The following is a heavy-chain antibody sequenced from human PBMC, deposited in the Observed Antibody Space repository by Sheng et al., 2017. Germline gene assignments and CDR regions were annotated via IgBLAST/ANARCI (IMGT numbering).Heavy chain of an antibody. D-gene: IGHD2-15*01. CDR2: IDGDGSTT. Sequence: EVQLVESGGGSVHPGESLRLSCAASGFTSSRHWMQWVRQAPGKGLVWVSRIDGDGSTTTYADSVKGRFTIFRDNAKNTLYLQMNSLRAEDTAVYYCVRSGVPNGFDIWGQGTNGHRLF. CDR3: VRSGVPNGFDI. CDR1: GFTSSRHW. V-gene: IGHV3-74*03. J-gene: IGHJ3*02.